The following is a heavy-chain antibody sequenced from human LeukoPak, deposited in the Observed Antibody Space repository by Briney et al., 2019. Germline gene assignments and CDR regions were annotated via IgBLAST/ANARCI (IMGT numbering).Heavy chain of an antibody. Sequence: GGSLRLSCEASGFTFTKFWMSWVRQAPGKGLEWVANIQEDGKKENYVDSVRGRFTISRDNAKNSIYLQMNSLRVEDTAVYYCAKDIVGGGDDYWGQGTLVIVSS. D-gene: IGHD2-21*02. V-gene: IGHV3-7*01. CDR1: GFTFTKFW. CDR2: IQEDGKKE. J-gene: IGHJ4*02. CDR3: AKDIVGGGDDY.